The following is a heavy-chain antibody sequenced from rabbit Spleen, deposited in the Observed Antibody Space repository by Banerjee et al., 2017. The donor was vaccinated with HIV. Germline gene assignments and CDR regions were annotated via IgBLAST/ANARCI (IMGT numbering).Heavy chain of an antibody. Sequence: QSLEESGGDLVKPGTSLTLTCKASGFPFSSGYYMCWVRQAPGKGLEWIACIAAGSGVTTYYANWAKGRFTISKTSSTTVTLQMTSLTVADTATYFCARFYAGYGDFGYAAMWGQGTLVTVS. D-gene: IGHD7-1*01. J-gene: IGHJ4*01. CDR2: IAAGSGVTT. V-gene: IGHV1S40*01. CDR1: GFPFSSGYY. CDR3: ARFYAGYGDFGYAAM.